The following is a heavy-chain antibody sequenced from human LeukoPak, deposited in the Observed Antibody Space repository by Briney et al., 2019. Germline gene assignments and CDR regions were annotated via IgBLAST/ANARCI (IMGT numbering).Heavy chain of an antibody. CDR3: TKDTGGYCSSTSCYAFDI. Sequence: GRSLRLSCTASGFTFGDYAMSWVRQAPGKGLEWVGFIRSKAYGGTTEYAASVKGRFTISRDDSKSIAYLQMNSLKTEDTAVYYCTKDTGGYCSSTSCYAFDIWGQGTVVTVSS. J-gene: IGHJ3*02. V-gene: IGHV3-49*04. D-gene: IGHD2-2*01. CDR2: IRSKAYGGTT. CDR1: GFTFGDYA.